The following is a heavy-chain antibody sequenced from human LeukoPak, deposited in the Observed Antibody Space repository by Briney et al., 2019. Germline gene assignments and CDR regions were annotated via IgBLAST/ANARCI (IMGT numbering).Heavy chain of an antibody. CDR3: ARLIYDSSGYYSRYDAFDI. CDR1: GFTFSSYS. Sequence: PGGSLRLSCAASGFTFSSYSMNWVRQAPGKGLEWVSSISSSSSYIYYADSVKGRFTISRDNAKNSLYLQMNSLRAEDTAVYYCARLIYDSSGYYSRYDAFDIWGQGTMATVSS. CDR2: ISSSSSYI. D-gene: IGHD3-22*01. V-gene: IGHV3-21*01. J-gene: IGHJ3*02.